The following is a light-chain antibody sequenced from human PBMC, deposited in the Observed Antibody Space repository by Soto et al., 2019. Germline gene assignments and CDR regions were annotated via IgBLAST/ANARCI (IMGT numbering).Light chain of an antibody. CDR1: SSNIGAGYD. CDR3: QYYDSSRSGYV. CDR2: GNS. J-gene: IGLJ1*01. V-gene: IGLV1-40*01. Sequence: QSVLTQPPSVSGAPGQRVTISCTGSSSNIGAGYDVHWYQQLPGTAPKLLIYGNSNRPSGVPDRFSGSKSGTSASLAIAGLQAEDEAGYYCQYYDSSRSGYVFGTGTKLTVL.